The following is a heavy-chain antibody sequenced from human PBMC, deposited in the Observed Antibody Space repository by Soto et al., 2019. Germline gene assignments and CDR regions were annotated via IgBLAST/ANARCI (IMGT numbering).Heavy chain of an antibody. CDR2: IKQDGSEK. V-gene: IGHV3-7*01. CDR3: ARVSIAVAGTDAFDI. CDR1: GFTFSSYW. D-gene: IGHD6-19*01. Sequence: GGSLRLSCAASGFTFSSYWMSWVRQAPGKGLEWVANIKQDGSEKYYVDSVKGRFTTSRDNAKNSLYLQMNSLRAEDTAVYYCARVSIAVAGTDAFDIWGQGTMVTVSS. J-gene: IGHJ3*02.